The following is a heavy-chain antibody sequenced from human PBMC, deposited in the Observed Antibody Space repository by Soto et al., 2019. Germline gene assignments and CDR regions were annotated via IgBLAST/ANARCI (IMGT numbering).Heavy chain of an antibody. CDR1: GGSVSSYY. Sequence: QVQLQESGPGLVKPSETLSLTCSVSGGSVSSYYWSWIRQPPGKGLEWIGYIYNSESTKYNPSLKSRVTISVDTPKNQFSLRLSSVTAADTAVYYCARESDWSGWFDPWGQGTLVTVSS. V-gene: IGHV4-59*02. J-gene: IGHJ5*02. CDR2: IYNSEST. D-gene: IGHD3-3*01. CDR3: ARESDWSGWFDP.